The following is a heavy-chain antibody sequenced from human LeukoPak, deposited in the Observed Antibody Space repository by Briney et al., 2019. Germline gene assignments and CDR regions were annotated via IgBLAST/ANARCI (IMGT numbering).Heavy chain of an antibody. J-gene: IGHJ4*02. Sequence: GGSLRLSCAVSGFTFSIYAMSWGRGAPGKGVECVSLIKSNGATAHYADAVTGRFNISRDNSKNTLSLQMHGRRADDTAIYFCVRDRGSGWYYMDGWGQGTLVTVSS. CDR1: GFTFSIYA. CDR2: IKSNGATA. V-gene: IGHV3-23*01. D-gene: IGHD6-19*01. CDR3: VRDRGSGWYYMDG.